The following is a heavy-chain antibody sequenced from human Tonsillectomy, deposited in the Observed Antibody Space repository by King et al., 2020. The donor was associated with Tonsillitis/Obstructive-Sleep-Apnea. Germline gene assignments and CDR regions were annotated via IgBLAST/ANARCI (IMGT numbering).Heavy chain of an antibody. V-gene: IGHV4-34*01. CDR3: ASGEVVPAAPDYYYYMDV. J-gene: IGHJ6*03. CDR1: GGSFSGYY. D-gene: IGHD2-2*01. CDR2: INHSGST. Sequence: VKLQQWGAGLLKPSEPLSLPCAVYGGSFSGYYWSWIRQPPGKGLEWIGEINHSGSTNYNPSLKSRVTISVDTSKNQFSLNLSSVTAADTAVYYCASGEVVPAAPDYYYYMDVWGKGTTVTVSS.